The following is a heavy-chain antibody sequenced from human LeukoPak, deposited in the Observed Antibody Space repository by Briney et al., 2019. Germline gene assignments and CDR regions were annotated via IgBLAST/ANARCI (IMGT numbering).Heavy chain of an antibody. Sequence: GALSLSCAASGFTFSNYGMHWVRQAPGKGLEWVAVIWYDGKNKYYADSVKGRFTVSRDTSKNTLNLQMNSLRAEDTAVYFCARERGSITTIVSSGMGYWGQGTLVTVSS. D-gene: IGHD3-22*01. CDR1: GFTFSNYG. J-gene: IGHJ4*02. CDR3: ARERGSITTIVSSGMGY. V-gene: IGHV3-33*01. CDR2: IWYDGKNK.